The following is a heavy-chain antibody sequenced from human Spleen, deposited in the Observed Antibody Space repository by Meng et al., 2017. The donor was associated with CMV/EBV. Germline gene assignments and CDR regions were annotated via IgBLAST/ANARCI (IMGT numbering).Heavy chain of an antibody. J-gene: IGHJ4*02. D-gene: IGHD2-2*01. Sequence: LSCAASGFIVSSDYMGWVRQAPGKGLEWVSVIYTGGITYYADSVRGRFTISRDNSKNTLSLQMNSLRGDDTAVNYCARGRSSNYFDYWGQGTLVTVSS. CDR2: IYTGGIT. CDR3: ARGRSSNYFDY. CDR1: GFIVSSDY. V-gene: IGHV3-66*02.